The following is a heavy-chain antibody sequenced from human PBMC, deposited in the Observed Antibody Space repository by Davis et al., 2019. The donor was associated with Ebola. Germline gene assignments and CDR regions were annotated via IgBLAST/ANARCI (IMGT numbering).Heavy chain of an antibody. CDR1: GFTFSSYW. Sequence: PGGSLRLPCAASGFTFSSYWMHWVRQAPGKGLEWVANIKQDGNEKYYVDSVKGRFTISRDNAKNSLYLQMNSLRAEDTAVYYCARGAPAGDFWSGYYTGLWESHYYYYYYMDVWGKGTTVTVSS. D-gene: IGHD3-3*01. CDR3: ARGAPAGDFWSGYYTGLWESHYYYYYYMDV. J-gene: IGHJ6*03. CDR2: IKQDGNEK. V-gene: IGHV3-7*01.